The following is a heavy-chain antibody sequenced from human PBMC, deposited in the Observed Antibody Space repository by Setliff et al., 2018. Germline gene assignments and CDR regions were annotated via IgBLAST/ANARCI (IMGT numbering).Heavy chain of an antibody. CDR2: INHSGST. Sequence: KTSETLSLTCAVYGGSFSGYYWSWIRQPPGKGLEWIGGINHSGSTNYNPSLKSRVTVSVDTSKNQFSLKLSSVTAADTAVYYCARGRIQLWKYYFDYWGQGTLVTVSS. J-gene: IGHJ4*02. V-gene: IGHV4-34*01. CDR1: GGSFSGYY. D-gene: IGHD5-18*01. CDR3: ARGRIQLWKYYFDY.